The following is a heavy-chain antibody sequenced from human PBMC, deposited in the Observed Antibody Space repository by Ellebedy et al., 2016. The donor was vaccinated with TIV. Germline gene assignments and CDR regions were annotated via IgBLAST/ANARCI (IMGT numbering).Heavy chain of an antibody. D-gene: IGHD6-19*01. V-gene: IGHV4-38-2*02. Sequence: GSLRLSCAASGFTFSDYYMSWIRQAPGKGLEWIGSIYHSGSTYYNTSLKRRVTISMDTSRNQFSLKLSSVTADDTAVYYCARDRVGWYDYWGQGTLVTVSS. CDR3: ARDRVGWYDY. CDR2: IYHSGST. CDR1: GFTFSDYY. J-gene: IGHJ4*02.